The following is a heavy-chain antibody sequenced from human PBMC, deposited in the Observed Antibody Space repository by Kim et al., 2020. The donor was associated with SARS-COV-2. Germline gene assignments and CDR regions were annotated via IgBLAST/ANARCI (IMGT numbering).Heavy chain of an antibody. J-gene: IGHJ3*02. V-gene: IGHV1-69*04. CDR3: ARAPGVEWSDAFDI. D-gene: IGHD3-3*01. Sequence: AQKCQGRVTITADKSTSTAYMELSSLRSEDTAVYYCARAPGVEWSDAFDIWGQGTMVTVSS.